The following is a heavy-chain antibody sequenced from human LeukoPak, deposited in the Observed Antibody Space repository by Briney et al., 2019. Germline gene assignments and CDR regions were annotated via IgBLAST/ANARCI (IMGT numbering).Heavy chain of an antibody. J-gene: IGHJ5*02. Sequence: ASVKVSCKASGYTFTGYYMHWVRQAPGQGVEWMGWINPNSGGTNYAQQFPGRVTMTRAASISTPYMELRRLRSDATAVYYCARGLPETRIQLWLKGRWFDPWGQGTLVTVSS. CDR1: GYTFTGYY. V-gene: IGHV1-2*02. CDR3: ARGLPETRIQLWLKGRWFDP. D-gene: IGHD5-18*01. CDR2: INPNSGGT.